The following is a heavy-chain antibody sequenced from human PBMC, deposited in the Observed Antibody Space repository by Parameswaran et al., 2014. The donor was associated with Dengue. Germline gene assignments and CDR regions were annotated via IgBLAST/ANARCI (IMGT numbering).Heavy chain of an antibody. CDR3: AGELRAFGAVTRGGYYYNMDV. J-gene: IGHJ6*02. CDR2: IVAGSGNT. D-gene: IGHD3-3*01. Sequence: WVRQAPGQRLEWIGWIVAGSGNTKYAQKFQGRVSITRDVSTGTAYMELSSLRSEDTGAYYCAGELRAFGAVTRGGYYYNMDVWGQGTTVTVSS. V-gene: IGHV1-58*01.